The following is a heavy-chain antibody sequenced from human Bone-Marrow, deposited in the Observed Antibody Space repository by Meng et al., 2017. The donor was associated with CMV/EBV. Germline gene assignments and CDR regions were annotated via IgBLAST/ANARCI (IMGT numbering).Heavy chain of an antibody. D-gene: IGHD3-10*01. CDR3: ARHGEFASGVTDY. CDR1: GYSFTSYW. CDR2: IYPGDSDT. V-gene: IGHV5-51*01. J-gene: IGHJ4*02. Sequence: GESLKISCKGSGYSFTSYWIGWVRQMPGKGLEWMGIIYPGDSDTRYSPSFQGQVTISADRTISAAYLQWSSLKASDTAMYYCARHGEFASGVTDYWGQGTLVTVSS.